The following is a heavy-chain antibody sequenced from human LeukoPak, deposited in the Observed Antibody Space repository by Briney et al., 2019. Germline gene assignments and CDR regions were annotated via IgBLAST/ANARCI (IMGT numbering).Heavy chain of an antibody. CDR2: ISAYNGNT. D-gene: IGHD1-26*01. CDR3: ARDSYMVGATSAKGGY. J-gene: IGHJ4*02. CDR1: GYTFTIYG. V-gene: IGHV1-18*01. Sequence: ASVKVSCKASGYTFTIYGISGVGQARGQGGEWMGWISAYNGNTNYAQKLQGRVNINTDTYTSTAYMELRSLRSDDTAVYYCARDSYMVGATSAKGGYWGQGTLVTVSS.